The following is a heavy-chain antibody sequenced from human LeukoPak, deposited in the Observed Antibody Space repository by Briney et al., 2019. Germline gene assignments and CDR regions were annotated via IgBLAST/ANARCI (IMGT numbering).Heavy chain of an antibody. CDR1: GFTFSSYA. V-gene: IGHV3-30*04. CDR3: AKQSSGIAARPYYFDY. Sequence: GALRLSCAASGFTFSSYAMHWVRQAPGKGLEWVTVISYDGSNKYYADSVKGRFTISRDNSKNTLYLQMNSLRAEDTAIYYCAKQSSGIAARPYYFDYWGQGTLVTVSS. CDR2: ISYDGSNK. D-gene: IGHD6-6*01. J-gene: IGHJ4*02.